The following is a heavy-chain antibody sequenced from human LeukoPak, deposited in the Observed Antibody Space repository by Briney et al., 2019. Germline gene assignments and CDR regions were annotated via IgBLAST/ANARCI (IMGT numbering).Heavy chain of an antibody. CDR2: IYSGGST. CDR3: ARDYGVAEGY. Sequence: PGGSLSPSCAASGFTVSSNYMSWVRQAPGKGLEWVSVIYSGGSTYYADSVKGRFTISRDNSKNTLYLQMNSLRAEDTAVYYCARDYGVAEGYWGQGTLVTVSS. J-gene: IGHJ4*02. CDR1: GFTVSSNY. D-gene: IGHD6-19*01. V-gene: IGHV3-53*01.